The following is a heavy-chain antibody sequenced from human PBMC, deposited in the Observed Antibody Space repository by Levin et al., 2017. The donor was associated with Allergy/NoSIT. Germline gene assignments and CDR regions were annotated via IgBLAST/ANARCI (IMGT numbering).Heavy chain of an antibody. CDR2: INPHSGDT. J-gene: IGHJ5*02. D-gene: IGHD2-2*01. Sequence: ASVKVSCKGSGYIFSGYFIHWARQAPGQGPEWMGRINPHSGDTHYAQKFQGRVTMTGDTSISTAYMELSSLRFDDTAVYYCARQFWDTVVVPAASWFDPWGQGTLVTVSS. V-gene: IGHV1-2*06. CDR3: ARQFWDTVVVPAASWFDP. CDR1: GYIFSGYF.